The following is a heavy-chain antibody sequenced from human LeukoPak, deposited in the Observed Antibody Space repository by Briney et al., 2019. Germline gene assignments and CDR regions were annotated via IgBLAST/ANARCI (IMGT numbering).Heavy chain of an antibody. CDR3: ARCLSTFRFDH. V-gene: IGHV4-38-2*01. CDR1: GYSISSGYI. D-gene: IGHD5/OR15-5a*01. Sequence: SETLSLTCAASGYSISSGYIWCGIRQPPGKGQEGTGSSCHSGSTYYKQSLKGRVTISVDTSKNQISLKLSSVTADDTAMYYCARCLSTFRFDHWGQGTLVTVSS. J-gene: IGHJ5*02. CDR2: SCHSGST.